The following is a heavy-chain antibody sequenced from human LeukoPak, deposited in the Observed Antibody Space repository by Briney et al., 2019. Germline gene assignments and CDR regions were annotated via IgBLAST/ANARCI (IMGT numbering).Heavy chain of an antibody. CDR3: ARSNGEIDY. D-gene: IGHD4-17*01. CDR1: GFTFSSYG. Sequence: GGSLRLSCAASGFTFSSYGMHWVRQAPGKGLEWVAVISYDGSNKYYADSVKGRFTISRDNSKNTLYLQMNSLRAEDTAVYYCARSNGEIDYWGQGTLVTVSS. V-gene: IGHV3-30*03. CDR2: ISYDGSNK. J-gene: IGHJ4*02.